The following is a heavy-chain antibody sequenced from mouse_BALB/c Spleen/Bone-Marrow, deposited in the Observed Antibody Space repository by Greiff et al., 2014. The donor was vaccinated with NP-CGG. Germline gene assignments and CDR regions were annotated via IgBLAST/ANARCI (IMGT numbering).Heavy chain of an antibody. CDR2: IYPGNDDT. Sequence: VMLVESGAELARPGASVKLSCKASGYTFTSYWMQWAKQRPGQGLEWIGSIYPGNDDTRYTQKFKGKATLTADKSSSTAYMQLSSLASEDSAVYYCAREGWPTGFDYWGQGTTLTVSS. D-gene: IGHD1-1*01. CDR1: GYTFTSYW. V-gene: IGHV1-87*01. CDR3: AREGWPTGFDY. J-gene: IGHJ2*01.